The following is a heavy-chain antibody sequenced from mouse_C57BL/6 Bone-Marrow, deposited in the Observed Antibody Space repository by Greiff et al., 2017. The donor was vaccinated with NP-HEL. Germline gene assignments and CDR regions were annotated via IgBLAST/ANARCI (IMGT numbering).Heavy chain of an antibody. CDR3: TTWGYYWYFDV. Sequence: VQLQQSGAELVRPGASVKLSCTASGFNIKDDYMHWVKQRPEQGLEWIGWIDPENGDTEYASKFQGKATITADTSSNTAYLQLSSLTSEDTAVYYCTTWGYYWYFDVWGTGTTVTGSS. CDR1: GFNIKDDY. CDR2: IDPENGDT. D-gene: IGHD2-2*01. V-gene: IGHV14-4*01. J-gene: IGHJ1*03.